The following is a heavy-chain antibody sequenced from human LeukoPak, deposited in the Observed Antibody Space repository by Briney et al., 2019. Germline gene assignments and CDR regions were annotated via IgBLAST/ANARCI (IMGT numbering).Heavy chain of an antibody. CDR1: GGSISSGGYY. CDR3: ASGWVYYFDY. D-gene: IGHD2-2*03. J-gene: IGHJ4*02. Sequence: SETLSLTCTVSGGSISSGGYYWSWIRQHPGKGLEWIGYIYYSGSSNYNPSLKSRVTISVDTSKNQFSLKLSSVTAADTAVYYCASGWVYYFDYWGQGTLVTVSS. V-gene: IGHV4-61*08. CDR2: IYYSGSS.